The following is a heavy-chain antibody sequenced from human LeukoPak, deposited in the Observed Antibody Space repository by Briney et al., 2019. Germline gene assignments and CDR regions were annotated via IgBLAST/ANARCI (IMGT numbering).Heavy chain of an antibody. V-gene: IGHV4-61*01. Sequence: SETLSLTCTVSGGSVNSGNYYWSWIRQPPGTGLEWIGYIYYSGSTNYNPSLKSRVTISIDTSKNQFSLKLSSVTAADTAVYYCAGRYDPYYFDYWGQGTLVTVSS. CDR1: GGSVNSGNYY. CDR3: AGRYDPYYFDY. CDR2: IYYSGST. J-gene: IGHJ4*02. D-gene: IGHD3-16*01.